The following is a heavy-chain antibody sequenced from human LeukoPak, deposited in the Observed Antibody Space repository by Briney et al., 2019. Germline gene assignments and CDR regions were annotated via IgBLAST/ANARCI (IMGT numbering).Heavy chain of an antibody. V-gene: IGHV4-30-4*01. Sequence: SETLSLTCTVSGGSISSGDYYWSWIRQPPGKGLEWIGYIYYSGSTYYNPSLKSRVTIPVDTSKDQFSLKLSSVTAADTAVYYCAREEDDYTNRAYFDYWGQGTLVTVSS. J-gene: IGHJ4*02. CDR1: GGSISSGDYY. CDR2: IYYSGST. D-gene: IGHD4-11*01. CDR3: AREEDDYTNRAYFDY.